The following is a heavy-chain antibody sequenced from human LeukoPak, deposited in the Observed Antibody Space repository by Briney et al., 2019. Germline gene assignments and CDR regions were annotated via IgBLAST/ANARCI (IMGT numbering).Heavy chain of an antibody. Sequence: GGSLRLSCAASGFTVSSNYMTWVRQAPGKGLEWVSSISDSGGRTYYADSKKGRFTISRDNSKNTLYLQMSSLRVEDTAVYFCAKDLDGSGFYGGDSWGQGTLVTVSS. D-gene: IGHD3-3*01. CDR1: GFTVSSNY. J-gene: IGHJ4*02. CDR2: ISDSGGRT. V-gene: IGHV3-23*01. CDR3: AKDLDGSGFYGGDS.